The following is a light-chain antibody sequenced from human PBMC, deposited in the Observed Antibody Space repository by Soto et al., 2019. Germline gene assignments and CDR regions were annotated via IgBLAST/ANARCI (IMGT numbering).Light chain of an antibody. Sequence: EIVLKQSPGTLSLSPGERATLSCRSSQSVSSSYLAWYQQKPGQAPRLPIYGASSRATRIPDRFSGSGSGTDFAITISRLEPEDFAVYYCQQYGSSAWTFGQGTKVAIK. CDR3: QQYGSSAWT. V-gene: IGKV3-20*01. CDR2: GAS. CDR1: QSVSSSY. J-gene: IGKJ1*01.